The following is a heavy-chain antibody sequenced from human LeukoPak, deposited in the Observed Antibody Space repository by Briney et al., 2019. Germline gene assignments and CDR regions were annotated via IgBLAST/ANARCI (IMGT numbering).Heavy chain of an antibody. CDR2: ISVSGVST. V-gene: IGHV3-23*01. CDR1: GFAFSSYA. Sequence: PGGSLRLSCAASGFAFSSYALSWVRQAPGKGLEWVSGISVSGVSTDYADSVKGRFTISGDKSKNTLHLQMNTLRAEDTAVYFCAKERSHGLFFDYWGQGSPVTVSS. D-gene: IGHD4-17*01. CDR3: AKERSHGLFFDY. J-gene: IGHJ4*02.